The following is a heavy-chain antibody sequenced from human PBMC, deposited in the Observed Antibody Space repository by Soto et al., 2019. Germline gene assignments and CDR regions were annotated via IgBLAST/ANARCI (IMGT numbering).Heavy chain of an antibody. CDR1: GFTFIDYA. Sequence: WGSLRLSCTASGFTFIDYAIACFRHAPFKWLEWVSTISGGSSVTYYGDSVKGRFTISRDNAKKTLFLQLNRLSAEDTATYYCAKVLSKNYYYPFDFWGQGTQVTVSS. CDR3: AKVLSKNYYYPFDF. D-gene: IGHD3-10*01. J-gene: IGHJ4*02. V-gene: IGHV3-23*01. CDR2: ISGGSSVT.